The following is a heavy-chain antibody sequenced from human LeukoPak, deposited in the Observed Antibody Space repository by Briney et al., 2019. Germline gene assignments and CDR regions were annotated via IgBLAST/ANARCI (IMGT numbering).Heavy chain of an antibody. CDR2: ISGSSAYT. CDR1: GFTFSSYG. Sequence: GGSLRLSCAASGFTFSSYGMSWVRQAPGNGLEWVSVISGSSAYTYYADSVKGRFTISRDNSKNTLYLQMNSLRAEDTAVYYCAKTLPNYDFWSGYFSLDYWGQGTLVTVSS. V-gene: IGHV3-23*01. D-gene: IGHD3-3*01. J-gene: IGHJ4*02. CDR3: AKTLPNYDFWSGYFSLDY.